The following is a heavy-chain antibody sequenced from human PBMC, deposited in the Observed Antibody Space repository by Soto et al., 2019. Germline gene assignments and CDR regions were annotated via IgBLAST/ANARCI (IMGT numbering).Heavy chain of an antibody. J-gene: IGHJ6*02. CDR2: IVVGSGNT. D-gene: IGHD3-22*01. CDR3: AAVTTYYYDSSGNYSGNSGMDV. Sequence: SVKVSCKASGFTFTRSAVQWVRQARGQRLEWIGWIVVGSGNTNYAQKFQERVTITRDMSTSTAYMELSSLRSEDTAVYYCAAVTTYYYDSSGNYSGNSGMDVWGQGTTVTVSS. V-gene: IGHV1-58*01. CDR1: GFTFTRSA.